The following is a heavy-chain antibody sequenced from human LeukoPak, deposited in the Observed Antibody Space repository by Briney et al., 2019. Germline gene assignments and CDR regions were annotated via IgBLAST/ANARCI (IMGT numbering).Heavy chain of an antibody. CDR1: GFTFSSYA. J-gene: IGHJ5*02. Sequence: GGSLRLSCAASGFTFSSYAMSWVRQAPGKGLEWVSAIGGSGGSTYYADSVKGRFTISRDNSKNTLYLQMNSLRAEDTAVYYCAKAGGYDSPGAWFDPWGQGTLVTVSS. V-gene: IGHV3-23*01. CDR2: IGGSGGST. D-gene: IGHD5-12*01. CDR3: AKAGGYDSPGAWFDP.